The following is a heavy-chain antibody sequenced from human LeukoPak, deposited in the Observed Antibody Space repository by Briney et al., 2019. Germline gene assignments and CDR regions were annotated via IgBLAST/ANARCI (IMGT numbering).Heavy chain of an antibody. CDR2: INPSGGST. V-gene: IGHV1-46*01. CDR1: GYTFTSYY. J-gene: IGHJ6*02. D-gene: IGHD1-7*01. CDR3: ARGDFVGTTGSAFYYYGMDV. Sequence: ASVKVSCKASGYTFTSYYMHWVRQAPGQGLEWMGIINPSGGSTSYAQKSQGRIAMTRDTSTSTVYMVLSSLRSEDTAVYYCARGDFVGTTGSAFYYYGMDVWGQGTTVTVSS.